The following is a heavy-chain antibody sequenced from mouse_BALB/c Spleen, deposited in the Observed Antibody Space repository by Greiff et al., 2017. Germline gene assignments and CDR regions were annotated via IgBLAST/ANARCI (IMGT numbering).Heavy chain of an antibody. J-gene: IGHJ4*01. CDR1: GYTFTSYW. D-gene: IGHD2-14*01. Sequence: VQLQQPGAELVRPGASVKLSCKASGYTFTSYWINWVKQRPGQGLEWIGNIYPSDSYTNYNQKFKDKATLTVDKSSSTAYMQLSSPTSEDSAVYYCTRSAYYRYDGYAMDYWGQGTSVTVSS. V-gene: IGHV1-69*02. CDR2: IYPSDSYT. CDR3: TRSAYYRYDGYAMDY.